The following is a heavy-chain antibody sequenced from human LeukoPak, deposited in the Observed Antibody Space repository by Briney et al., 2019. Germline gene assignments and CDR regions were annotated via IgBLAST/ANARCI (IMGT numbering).Heavy chain of an antibody. D-gene: IGHD5-18*01. CDR3: ARVDTAMDTFDY. Sequence: SETLSLTCTVSGGSISSGDYYWSWIRQPPGKGLEWIGYIYYSGSTYYNPSLKSRVTISVDTSKNQFPLKLSSVTAADTAVYYCARVDTAMDTFDYWGQGTLVTVSS. CDR1: GGSISSGDYY. V-gene: IGHV4-30-4*08. CDR2: IYYSGST. J-gene: IGHJ4*02.